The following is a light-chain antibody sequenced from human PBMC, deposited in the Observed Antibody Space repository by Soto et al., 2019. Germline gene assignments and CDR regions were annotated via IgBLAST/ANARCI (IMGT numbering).Light chain of an antibody. V-gene: IGLV2-14*01. CDR2: DVS. Sequence: QPVLTQPASVSGSPGQSITISCAGTSSDFGAYTYVSWYQQHPGKSPKPMIYDVSNRPSGVSNRFSGSKSGNTAFLIISGLHAEDEADYYCTSYTSNSTPYVFGGGTKVTVL. CDR1: SSDFGAYTY. J-gene: IGLJ1*01. CDR3: TSYTSNSTPYV.